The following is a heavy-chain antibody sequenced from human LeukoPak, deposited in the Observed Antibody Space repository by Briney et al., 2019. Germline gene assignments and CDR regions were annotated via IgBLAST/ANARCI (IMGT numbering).Heavy chain of an antibody. D-gene: IGHD2-8*01. CDR2: IIPMFGTP. J-gene: IGHJ5*02. CDR1: GDTFTTYA. CDR3: ARAGIPGYCTNVTCSNWLDP. Sequence: GASVKVSCKASGDTFTTYAIIWVRQAPGQGLEWMGGIIPMFGTPNYAQRLHGRVTITADKSTKTAYMELRSLRYEDTAVYFCARAGIPGYCTNVTCSNWLDPWGQGTLVTVSS. V-gene: IGHV1-69*06.